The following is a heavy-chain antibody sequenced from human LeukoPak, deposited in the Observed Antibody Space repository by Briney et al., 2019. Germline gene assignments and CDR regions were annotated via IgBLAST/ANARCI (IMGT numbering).Heavy chain of an antibody. Sequence: ASVKVSCKASGYTFTYCYMHWVRQAPGQGLEWMGIINPSGGSTSYAQKFQGRVTMTRDTSTSTVYMELSSLRSEDTAVYYCARKAGGSYRLDYWGQGTLVTVSS. CDR3: ARKAGGSYRLDY. V-gene: IGHV1-46*01. CDR1: GYTFTYCY. J-gene: IGHJ4*02. D-gene: IGHD1-26*01. CDR2: INPSGGST.